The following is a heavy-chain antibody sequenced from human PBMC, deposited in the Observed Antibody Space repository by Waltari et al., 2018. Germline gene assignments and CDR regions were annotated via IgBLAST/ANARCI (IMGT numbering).Heavy chain of an antibody. V-gene: IGHV1-2*06. CDR2: INPNSVGT. D-gene: IGHD6-6*01. CDR3: ARNEYSSSFYQR. CDR1: GYTFTGYY. J-gene: IGHJ4*02. Sequence: QVQLVQSGAEVKKPGASVKVSCKASGYTFTGYYMHWVRQAPGQGLEWMGRINPNSVGTNYAQKFQGRVTMTRDTSISTAYMELSRLRSDDTAVDYCARNEYSSSFYQRWGQGTLVTVSS.